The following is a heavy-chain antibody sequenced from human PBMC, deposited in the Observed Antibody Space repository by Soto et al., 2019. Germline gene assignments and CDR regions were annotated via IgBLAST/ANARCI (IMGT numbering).Heavy chain of an antibody. J-gene: IGHJ4*02. V-gene: IGHV3-23*01. D-gene: IGHD3-22*01. CDR3: ARDPDSSGYYYFDY. CDR2: ISGSGDST. Sequence: PGGSLRLSCAASGFTFSSYAMSWVRQAPGKGLEWVSGISGSGDSTYYADSVKGRFTISRDNSKNTLYLQMGSLRAEDMAAYYCARDPDSSGYYYFDYWGQGTLVTVSS. CDR1: GFTFSSYA.